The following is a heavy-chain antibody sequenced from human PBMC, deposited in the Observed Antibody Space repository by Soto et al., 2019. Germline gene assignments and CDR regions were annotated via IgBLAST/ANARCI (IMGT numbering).Heavy chain of an antibody. CDR1: GFSVSSNY. CDR3: AKDRYGDYGGIDY. V-gene: IGHV3-53*01. J-gene: IGHJ4*02. Sequence: GGSLRLSCAASGFSVSSNYMSWVRQAPGKGLEWVSVIYSGGTTYYADSVKGRFTISRDNSENTLFLQMNSLRAEGTAVYYCAKDRYGDYGGIDYWGQGTMVTVSS. CDR2: IYSGGTT. D-gene: IGHD4-17*01.